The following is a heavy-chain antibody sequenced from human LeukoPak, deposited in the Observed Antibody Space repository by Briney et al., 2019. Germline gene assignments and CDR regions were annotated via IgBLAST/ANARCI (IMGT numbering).Heavy chain of an antibody. CDR1: GYTFTGYY. CDR3: ARENNSGWYRKAAFDY. D-gene: IGHD6-19*01. Sequence: ASVKVSCKASGYTFTGYYIHWVRQAPGQGLEWMGWINPNGGGTNYAQNFQGRVTMARDTSISTAYMELSRLRSDDTAIYYCARENNSGWYRKAAFDYWGQGTLVTVTS. CDR2: INPNGGGT. J-gene: IGHJ4*02. V-gene: IGHV1-2*02.